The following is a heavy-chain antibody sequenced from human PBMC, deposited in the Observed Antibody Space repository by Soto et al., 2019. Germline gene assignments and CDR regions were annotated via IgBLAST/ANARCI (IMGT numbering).Heavy chain of an antibody. J-gene: IGHJ4*02. CDR3: ARRGNSPGTWYFDH. D-gene: IGHD1-7*01. Sequence: QVQLQESGPGLVKPSETLSLTCTVSGGSITDYDWSWIRQPPRKGLECMGYLYSDGSTNYCPSLRSRVTISVDTSKNQFSLKLSSVTAADTAVYYCARRGNSPGTWYFDHWGQGTLVTVSS. CDR2: LYSDGST. CDR1: GGSITDYD. V-gene: IGHV4-59*01.